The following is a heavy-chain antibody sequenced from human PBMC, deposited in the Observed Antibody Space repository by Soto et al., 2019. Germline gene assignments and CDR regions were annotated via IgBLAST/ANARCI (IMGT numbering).Heavy chain of an antibody. V-gene: IGHV1-46*01. CDR2: VNPSGGHT. Sequence: QVQLMQSGAEVKKPGASVKVSCKASGDTFTDYYIHWVRQAPGQGLEWMGTVNPSGGHTSYASHFLGRVTMTMDTSTSTLYMELTSLTSDATAVYYCARGGHVVVVTAALDYWGQGTLVTVSS. D-gene: IGHD2-21*02. CDR1: GDTFTDYY. J-gene: IGHJ4*02. CDR3: ARGGHVVVVTAALDY.